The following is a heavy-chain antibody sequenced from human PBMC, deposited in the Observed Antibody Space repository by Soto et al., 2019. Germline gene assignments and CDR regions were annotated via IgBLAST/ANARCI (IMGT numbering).Heavy chain of an antibody. Sequence: SQTLSLTCAISGDSVSSNSAAWNWIRQSPSRGLEWLGRTYYRSKWYNDYAVSVKSRITINPDTSKNQFSLQLNSVTPEDTAVYYCARSESGVRDGHNSRSTGMDVWGQGTTVTVSS. CDR3: ARSESGVRDGHNSRSTGMDV. CDR2: TYYRSKWYN. D-gene: IGHD1-1*01. V-gene: IGHV6-1*01. CDR1: GDSVSSNSAA. J-gene: IGHJ6*02.